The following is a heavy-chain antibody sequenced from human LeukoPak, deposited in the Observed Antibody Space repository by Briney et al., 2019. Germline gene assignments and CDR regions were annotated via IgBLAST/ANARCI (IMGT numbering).Heavy chain of an antibody. CDR2: ISGSDGAT. J-gene: IGHJ3*02. Sequence: GGSLRLSCAASGFTFSGYYMSWVRQAPGKGLEWVSTISGSDGATYYADSVKGRFTISRDNSRTTLYLQMNSLRAEDTAVYYCARHYDSSGYYKDAFDIWGQGTMVTVSS. V-gene: IGHV3-23*01. D-gene: IGHD3-22*01. CDR3: ARHYDSSGYYKDAFDI. CDR1: GFTFSGYY.